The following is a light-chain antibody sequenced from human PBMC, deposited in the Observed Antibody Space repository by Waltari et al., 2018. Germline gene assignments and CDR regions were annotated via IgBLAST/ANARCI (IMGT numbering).Light chain of an antibody. CDR1: SGITVVTYW. CDR3: MIWHGSAAV. Sequence: QAVLTQPPSLPATPGASASVTCTLRSGITVVTYWIYVYQQKPGSPPQYLQRYKSDSDKQQGSGVPSRFSGSKDVSANAGILLINGLQSEDEADYSCMIWHGSAAVFGGGTQLTVL. J-gene: IGLJ7*01. V-gene: IGLV5-45*01. CDR2: YKSDSDK.